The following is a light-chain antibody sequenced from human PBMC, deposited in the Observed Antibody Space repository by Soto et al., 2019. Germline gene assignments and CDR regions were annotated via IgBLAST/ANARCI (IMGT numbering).Light chain of an antibody. CDR3: QVWDSSSDHYV. V-gene: IGLV3-21*02. CDR1: NIGSKS. Sequence: SYELTQPPSVSVAPGQTARITCGGNNIGSKSVHWYQQKPGQAPVLVVYDVRDRPLGIPERFSGSNSGNTATLTISRVEAGDEADYYCQVWDSSSDHYVFGTGTKLTVL. J-gene: IGLJ1*01. CDR2: DVR.